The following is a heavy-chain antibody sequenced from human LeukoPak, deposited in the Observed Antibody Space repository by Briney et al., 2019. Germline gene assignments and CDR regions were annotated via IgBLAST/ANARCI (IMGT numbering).Heavy chain of an antibody. J-gene: IGHJ4*02. V-gene: IGHV4-4*07. CDR3: ARGNVRDYYGSGSYDY. Sequence: PSETLSLTCTVSGDSLSSSYWSWVRQPAGKGLEWIGRIYNSGYTNYNPSLKGRVTMSVDTSKNQFSLKLSSVTAADTAVYYCARGNVRDYYGSGSYDYWGQGTLVTVSS. CDR1: GDSLSSSY. D-gene: IGHD3-10*01. CDR2: IYNSGYT.